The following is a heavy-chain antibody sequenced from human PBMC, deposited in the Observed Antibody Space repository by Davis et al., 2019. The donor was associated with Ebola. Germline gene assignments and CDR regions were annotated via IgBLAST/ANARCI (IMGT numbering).Heavy chain of an antibody. V-gene: IGHV3-15*01. CDR3: TSNIVVVPAVEYYYYYGMDV. D-gene: IGHD2-2*01. CDR1: GFTFSNAW. CDR2: IKSKSDGGTT. Sequence: GESLKISCAASGFTFSNAWMSWVRQAPGKGPEWVGRIKSKSDGGTTHYAAPVKGRFTISRDDSTNTLYLQMNSLKTEDTAVYYCTSNIVVVPAVEYYYYYGMDVWGQGTTVTVSS. J-gene: IGHJ6*02.